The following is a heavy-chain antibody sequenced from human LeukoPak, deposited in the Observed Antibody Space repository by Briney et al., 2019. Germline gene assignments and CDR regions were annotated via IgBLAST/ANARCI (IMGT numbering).Heavy chain of an antibody. CDR2: IYPSDSGT. D-gene: IGHD1-26*01. CDR1: GYSFTSYW. J-gene: IGHJ4*02. CDR3: ARRGDSGSYWSFDF. Sequence: GESLKISCKGSGYSFTSYWIGWVRQMPGKGLEWMGIIYPSDSGTRYSPSFQGQVTISADKSIYTAYLQWSSLKASDTAMYFCARRGDSGSYWSFDFWGQGTLVTVSS. V-gene: IGHV5-51*01.